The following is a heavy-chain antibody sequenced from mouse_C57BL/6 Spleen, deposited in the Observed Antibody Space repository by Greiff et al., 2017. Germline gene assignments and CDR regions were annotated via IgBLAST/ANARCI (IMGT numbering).Heavy chain of an antibody. CDR1: GYAFSSSW. J-gene: IGHJ2*01. CDR3: AREGGTYFDY. CDR2: IYPGDGDT. D-gene: IGHD3-3*01. V-gene: IGHV1-82*01. Sequence: VKLQESGPELVKPGASVKISCKASGYAFSSSWMNWVKQRPGKGLEWIGRIYPGDGDTNYNGKFKGKATLTADKSSSTAYMQLSSLTSEDSAVYCCAREGGTYFDYWGQGTTLTVSS.